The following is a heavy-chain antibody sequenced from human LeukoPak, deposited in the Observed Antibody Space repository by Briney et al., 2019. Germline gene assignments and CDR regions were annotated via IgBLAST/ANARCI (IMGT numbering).Heavy chain of an antibody. Sequence: GGSLRLSCAASGFTFSSYWMHWVRQAPGKGLVWVSRIDSDGSSTTYADSVKGRFTISRDNAKNTLYLQMNSLRAEDTGVYFCARVFSGWYFYFDNWGQGTLVTVSS. J-gene: IGHJ4*02. CDR2: IDSDGSST. CDR3: ARVFSGWYFYFDN. D-gene: IGHD6-19*01. V-gene: IGHV3-74*01. CDR1: GFTFSSYW.